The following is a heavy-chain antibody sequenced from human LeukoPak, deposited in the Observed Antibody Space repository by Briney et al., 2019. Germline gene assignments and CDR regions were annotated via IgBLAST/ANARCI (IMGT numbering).Heavy chain of an antibody. J-gene: IGHJ4*02. V-gene: IGHV3-43*01. CDR3: AKPVSTAGYNQGFDY. Sequence: GGSLRLSCAASGFTFSSYWMHWVRQPPGKGLDWVSLITWDGDSTYYADSVKGRFTISRDNSKTSLYLQMNSLRTEDTALYYCAKPVSTAGYNQGFDYWGQGTLVTVSS. D-gene: IGHD5-24*01. CDR2: ITWDGDST. CDR1: GFTFSSYW.